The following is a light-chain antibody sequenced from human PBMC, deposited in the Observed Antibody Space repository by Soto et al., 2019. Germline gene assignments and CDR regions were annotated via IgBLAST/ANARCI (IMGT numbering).Light chain of an antibody. V-gene: IGLV2-14*03. CDR1: SSVVGAYDY. CDR3: SSYTSSSTRV. J-gene: IGLJ1*01. Sequence: QSVLTQPASVSGSPGQPITISCTGTSSVVGAYDYVSWYQQHPDKAPKLMIYEVSNRPSGVSNRFSGSKSVNTATLTISGLQADDEADYYCSSYTSSSTRVFGTGTKVTVL. CDR2: EVS.